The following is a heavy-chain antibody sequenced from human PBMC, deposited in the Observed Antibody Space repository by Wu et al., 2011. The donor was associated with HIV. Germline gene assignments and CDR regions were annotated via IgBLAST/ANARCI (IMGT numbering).Heavy chain of an antibody. Sequence: QVQLVQSGAEVKKPGASVKVSCKASGYTFTGYYMHWVRQAPGQGLEWMGWINPNSGGTNYAKKFQGRVTMTRDTSISTAYMELSWLRSDDTAVYYCAXVNVRGVILDYFDYWGQGTLVTVSS. J-gene: IGHJ4*02. CDR1: GYTFTGYY. CDR2: INPNSGGT. V-gene: IGHV1-2*02. CDR3: AXVNVRGVILDYFDY. D-gene: IGHD3-10*01.